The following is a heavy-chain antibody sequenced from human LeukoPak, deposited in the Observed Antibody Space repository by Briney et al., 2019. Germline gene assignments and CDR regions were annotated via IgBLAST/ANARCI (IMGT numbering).Heavy chain of an antibody. CDR1: GFTFSSYS. CDR2: ISSSSSYI. V-gene: IGHV3-21*01. D-gene: IGHD6-13*01. J-gene: IGHJ5*02. Sequence: GGSLRLSCAASGFTFSSYSMNWVRQAPGKGLEWVSSISSSSSYIYYADSVKGRFTISRDNAKNSLYLQMNSLRAEDTAVYYCARNLSPSSWPEILTFDHNWFDPWGQGTLVTVSS. CDR3: ARNLSPSSWPEILTFDHNWFDP.